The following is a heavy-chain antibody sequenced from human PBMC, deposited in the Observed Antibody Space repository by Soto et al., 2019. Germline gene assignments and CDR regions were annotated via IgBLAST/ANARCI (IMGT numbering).Heavy chain of an antibody. Sequence: GGSLRLSCAASGFTFDDYGMHWVRQAPGKGLEWVSGISWNSGSIGYADSVKGRFIISRDSAKNSLYLQMNSLRAEDTALYYCAKVLTTHTYGPLDPRGQGTLVPVSP. D-gene: IGHD5-18*01. CDR2: ISWNSGSI. V-gene: IGHV3-9*01. J-gene: IGHJ5*02. CDR1: GFTFDDYG. CDR3: AKVLTTHTYGPLDP.